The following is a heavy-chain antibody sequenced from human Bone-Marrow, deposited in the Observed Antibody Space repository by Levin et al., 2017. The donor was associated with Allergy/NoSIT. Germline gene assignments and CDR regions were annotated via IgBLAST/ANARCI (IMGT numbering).Heavy chain of an antibody. V-gene: IGHV3-74*01. CDR1: GFTFSRYY. CDR2: ITLDVTDT. D-gene: IGHD2-2*01. J-gene: IGHJ4*02. CDR3: ARGGCSSTSCLDY. Sequence: QRGESLKISCAASGFTFSRYYMHWVRQAPGKGLVWVSRITLDVTDTYYADSVKGRFTISRDNAENTLFLQMNSLRAEDTAIYYCARGGCSSTSCLDYWGQGILVTVSS.